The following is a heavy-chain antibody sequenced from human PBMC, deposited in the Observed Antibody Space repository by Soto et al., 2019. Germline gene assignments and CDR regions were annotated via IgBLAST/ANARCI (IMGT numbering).Heavy chain of an antibody. CDR3: ASLRIAVAGTFGFDP. J-gene: IGHJ5*02. CDR1: GYSFTSYW. Sequence: PGESLKISCKGSGYSFTSYWISWVRQMPGKGLEWMGRIDPSDSYTNYSPSFQGHVTISADKSISTAYLQWSSLKASDTAMYYCASLRIAVAGTFGFDPWGQGTLVTVSS. CDR2: IDPSDSYT. V-gene: IGHV5-10-1*01. D-gene: IGHD6-19*01.